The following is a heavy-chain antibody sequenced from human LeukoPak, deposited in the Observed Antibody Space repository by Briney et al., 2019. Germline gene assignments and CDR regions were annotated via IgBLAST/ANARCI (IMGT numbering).Heavy chain of an antibody. D-gene: IGHD3-22*01. J-gene: IGHJ3*02. CDR3: VRDKYDSNRSPSDI. CDR1: GFNFISYG. Sequence: GGSLRLSCEVSGFNFISYGMSCLRQAPGKGLEGVSLISGSGTRTNYAGPVKGRFTISRDNSKNTVYLQMDSLGAEDTAVYYCVRDKYDSNRSPSDIWGQGTKVTVSS. V-gene: IGHV3-23*01. CDR2: ISGSGTRT.